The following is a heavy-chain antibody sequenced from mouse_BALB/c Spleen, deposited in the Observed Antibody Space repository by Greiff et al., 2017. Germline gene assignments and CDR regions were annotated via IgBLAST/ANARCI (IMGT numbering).Heavy chain of an antibody. Sequence: DVHLVESGGGLVKPGGSLKLSCAASGFTFSDYYMYWVRQTPEKRLEWVATISDGGSYTYYPDSVKGRFTISRDNAKNNLYLQMSSLKSEDTAMYYCARDRGYGNYWFAYWGQGTLVTVSA. D-gene: IGHD2-10*02. CDR3: ARDRGYGNYWFAY. CDR1: GFTFSDYY. J-gene: IGHJ3*01. CDR2: ISDGGSYT. V-gene: IGHV5-4*02.